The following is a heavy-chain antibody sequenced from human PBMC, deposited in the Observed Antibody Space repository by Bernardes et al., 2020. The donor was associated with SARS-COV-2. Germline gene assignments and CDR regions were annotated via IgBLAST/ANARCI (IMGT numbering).Heavy chain of an antibody. J-gene: IGHJ4*02. CDR3: AKGKWATISVH. D-gene: IGHD5-12*01. CDR1: GFTVSSYS. V-gene: IGHV3-23*01. Sequence: GGSLRLSCAASGFTVSSYSMSWVRQAPGKGLEWVSAISGSGGSTYYADSVKGRFTNSRDNSKNTLYLQMNSLRAEDTAVYYWAKGKWATISVHWGQGTLVTVSS. CDR2: ISGSGGST.